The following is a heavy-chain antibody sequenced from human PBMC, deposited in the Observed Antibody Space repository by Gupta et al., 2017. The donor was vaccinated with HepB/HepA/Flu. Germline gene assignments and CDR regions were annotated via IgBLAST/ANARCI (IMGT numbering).Heavy chain of an antibody. CDR1: GFTFDDYA. D-gene: IGHD6-13*01. V-gene: IGHV3-9*01. Sequence: EVQLVESGGGLVQPGRSLRLSCAASGFTFDDYAMHWVRQAPGKGLEWVSGISWNSGSIGYADSVKGRFTISRDNAKNSLYLQMNSLRAEDTALYYCAAAAGDYWGQGTLVTVSS. J-gene: IGHJ4*02. CDR2: ISWNSGSI. CDR3: AAAAGDY.